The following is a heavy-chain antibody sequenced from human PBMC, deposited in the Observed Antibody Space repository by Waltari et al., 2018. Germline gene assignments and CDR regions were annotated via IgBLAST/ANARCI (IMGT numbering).Heavy chain of an antibody. CDR2: VYYRGRT. Sequence: QLQLQESGPGLLKPSGTLSLTCTVSDDSISSGDYYWGWIRQSPGKGPEWIGRVYYRGRTSYNTSLKRRVTIPVDTSKKQFSRKLSSVTAADTAVYYCARSLHIFRAAAGMFDYWGQGTLVTVSS. CDR1: DDSISSGDYY. D-gene: IGHD6-13*01. V-gene: IGHV4-39*01. J-gene: IGHJ4*02. CDR3: ARSLHIFRAAAGMFDY.